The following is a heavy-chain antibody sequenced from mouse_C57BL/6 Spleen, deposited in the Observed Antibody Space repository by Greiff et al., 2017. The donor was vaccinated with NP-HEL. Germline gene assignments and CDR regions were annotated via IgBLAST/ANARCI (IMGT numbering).Heavy chain of an antibody. V-gene: IGHV10-3*01. CDR1: GFTFNTYA. J-gene: IGHJ3*01. Sequence: EVKLVESGGGLVQPKGSLKLSCAASGFTFNTYAMHWVRQAPGKGVEWVARIRSKSSNYATYYADSVKDRFTIYRDDSQSMLYLQMNNLKTEDTAMYYCVRDDSSGWGFAYWGQGTLVTVSA. D-gene: IGHD3-2*02. CDR2: IRSKSSNYAT. CDR3: VRDDSSGWGFAY.